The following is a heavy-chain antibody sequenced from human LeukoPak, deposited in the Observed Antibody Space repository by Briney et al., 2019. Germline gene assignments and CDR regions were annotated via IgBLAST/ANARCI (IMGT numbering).Heavy chain of an antibody. CDR2: IYYSGST. V-gene: IGHV4-59*08. CDR3: ARHTESRAMVTPYDILTASTRQPFDP. Sequence: SETLSLTCAVYGGSFSGYYWSWIRQPPGKGLEWIGYIYYSGSTNYNPSLKSRVTISVDTSKNQFSLKLSSVTAADTAVYYCARHTESRAMVTPYDILTASTRQPFDPWGQGTLVTVSS. D-gene: IGHD3-9*01. J-gene: IGHJ5*02. CDR1: GGSFSGYY.